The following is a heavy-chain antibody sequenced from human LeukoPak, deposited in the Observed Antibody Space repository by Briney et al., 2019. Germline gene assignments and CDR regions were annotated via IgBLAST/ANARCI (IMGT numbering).Heavy chain of an antibody. CDR1: GFTFSGYG. D-gene: IGHD2-15*01. CDR2: ISYDGHNE. J-gene: IGHJ3*02. Sequence: GGSLRLSCAASGFTFSGYGMHWVRQAPGKGLEWVAVISYDGHNEYYGDSVKGRFTISRDNSKNTVFLQMNSLRAEDTAVYYCARASGGNAAFDIWGQGTMVTVSS. V-gene: IGHV3-30*03. CDR3: ARASGGNAAFDI.